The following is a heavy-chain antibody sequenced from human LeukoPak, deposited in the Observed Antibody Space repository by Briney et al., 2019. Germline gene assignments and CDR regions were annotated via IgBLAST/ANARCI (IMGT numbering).Heavy chain of an antibody. J-gene: IGHJ5*02. CDR2: IYTSGST. Sequence: SETLSLTCTVSGGSISSYYWSWIRQPPGKGLEWIGYIYTSGSTNYNPSLKSRVTISVDTSKNQFSLKLSSVTAADTAVYYCVGGYTYNWSDPWGQGTLVTVSS. D-gene: IGHD3-16*02. V-gene: IGHV4-4*09. CDR3: VGGYTYNWSDP. CDR1: GGSISSYY.